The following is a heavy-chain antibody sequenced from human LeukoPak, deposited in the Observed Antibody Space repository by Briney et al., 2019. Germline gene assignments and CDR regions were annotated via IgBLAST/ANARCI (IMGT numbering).Heavy chain of an antibody. CDR3: AKVIREVDMSHDY. Sequence: ASVKVSCKASGYTFTSYAMHWVRQAPGQGLEWMGWITPSGGTNYPQKFQGRVAITRDTSITTAYMDLSRLTSDDTAVYYCAKVIREVDMSHDYWGQGALVTVSS. J-gene: IGHJ4*02. CDR2: ITPSGGT. V-gene: IGHV1-2*02. CDR1: GYTFTSYA. D-gene: IGHD5-24*01.